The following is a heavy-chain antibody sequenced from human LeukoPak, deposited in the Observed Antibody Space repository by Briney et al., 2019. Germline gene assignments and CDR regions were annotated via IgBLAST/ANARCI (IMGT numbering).Heavy chain of an antibody. V-gene: IGHV4-4*07. Sequence: SETLSLTCTVSGGSITSYYWSWIRQPAGKGLEWIGRIYTRGSTKYSPSLKSRVTLSVDTSKNQFSLRLSSVTAADTAVYYCARGIRFLPYYFDYWGQGTLVTVSS. CDR3: ARGIRFLPYYFDY. D-gene: IGHD3-3*01. J-gene: IGHJ4*02. CDR2: IYTRGST. CDR1: GGSITSYY.